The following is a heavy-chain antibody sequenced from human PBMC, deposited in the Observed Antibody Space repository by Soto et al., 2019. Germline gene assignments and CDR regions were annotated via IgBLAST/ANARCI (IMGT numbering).Heavy chain of an antibody. CDR2: IYYSGST. V-gene: IGHV4-39*01. J-gene: IGHJ5*02. CDR3: ARQPKAAGGDWFDP. D-gene: IGHD6-25*01. CDR1: GGSISSSSYY. Sequence: QLQLQESGPGLVKPSETLSLTCTVSGGSISSSSYYWGWIRQPPGKGLEWIGSIYYSGSTYYNPSLKSRVTISVDTSKNQFSLKLSSVTAADTAVYYCARQPKAAGGDWFDPWGQGTLVTVSS.